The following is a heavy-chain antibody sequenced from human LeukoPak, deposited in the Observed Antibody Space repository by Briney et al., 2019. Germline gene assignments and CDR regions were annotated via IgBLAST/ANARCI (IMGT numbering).Heavy chain of an antibody. Sequence: GGSLRPSCAASGFTFSSYAMSWVRQAPGRGLEWVSAISGSGGSTYYADSVKGRFTISRDNSKNTLYLQMNSLRAEDTAVYYCAPPEPTMARATTFDCWGQGTLVTVSS. CDR3: APPEPTMARATTFDC. CDR1: GFTFSSYA. V-gene: IGHV3-23*01. D-gene: IGHD3-10*01. CDR2: ISGSGGST. J-gene: IGHJ4*02.